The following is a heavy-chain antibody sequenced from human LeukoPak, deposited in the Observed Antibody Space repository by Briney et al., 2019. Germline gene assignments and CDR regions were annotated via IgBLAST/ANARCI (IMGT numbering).Heavy chain of an antibody. CDR3: ARHEDTAMSFDY. CDR2: IFYSGST. Sequence: SETLSLTGTVSGGSINTFYWSWIRQPPGKGLEWIGYIFYSGSTNYNPSLKSRVTISVDTSKSQFSLKLSSVTAADTAVYYCARHEDTAMSFDYWGQGALVTVSS. CDR1: GGSINTFY. D-gene: IGHD5-18*01. V-gene: IGHV4-59*01. J-gene: IGHJ4*02.